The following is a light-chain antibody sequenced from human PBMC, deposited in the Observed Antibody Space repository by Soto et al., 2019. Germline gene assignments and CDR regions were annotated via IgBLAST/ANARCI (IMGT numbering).Light chain of an antibody. CDR3: SSYTGSSTLAV. V-gene: IGLV1-44*01. CDR2: NNY. J-gene: IGLJ2*01. Sequence: QSVLTQPPSVYGTPGQRVTISCSGSSSNIGRYAVNWYQQLTGTAPKLLMYNNYQRPSGVPDRFSGSKSGTSASLAISGLQSEDEADYYCSSYTGSSTLAVFGGGTKLTVL. CDR1: SSNIGRYA.